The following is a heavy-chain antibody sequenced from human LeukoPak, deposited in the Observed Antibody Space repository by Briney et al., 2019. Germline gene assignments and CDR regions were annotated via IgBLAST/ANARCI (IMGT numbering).Heavy chain of an antibody. Sequence: GGSLRLSCAVSGFTVSSNYMSWVRQAPGKGLEWVSVIYSGGTTYYTDSVKGRFTISRDNSKSTVYLQMNSLRAEDTAVYYCARGWDFDYWGQGTLVTVSS. CDR1: GFTVSSNY. CDR3: ARGWDFDY. CDR2: IYSGGTT. D-gene: IGHD6-13*01. J-gene: IGHJ4*02. V-gene: IGHV3-53*01.